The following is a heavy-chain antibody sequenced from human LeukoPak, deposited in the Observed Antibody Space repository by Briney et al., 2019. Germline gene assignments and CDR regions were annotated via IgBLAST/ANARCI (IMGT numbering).Heavy chain of an antibody. CDR2: IYHTGGT. D-gene: IGHD3-9*01. CDR3: GRPYYDALTGSTHWYFDL. J-gene: IGHJ2*01. Sequence: SETLSLTCTVSGGSISSSPYYWGWIRQPPGKGLEYIGSIYHTGGTYYNPSLKSRVTISLDTSKNQFSLKLNAVTAADAAVYYCGRPYYDALTGSTHWYFDLWGRGTLVTVSS. V-gene: IGHV4-39*01. CDR1: GGSISSSPYY.